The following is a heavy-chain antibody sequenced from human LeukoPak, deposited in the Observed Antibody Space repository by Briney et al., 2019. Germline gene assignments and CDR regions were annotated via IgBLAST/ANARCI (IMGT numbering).Heavy chain of an antibody. D-gene: IGHD5-18*01. CDR3: ARGESGYSYGLDY. CDR1: GGSISSSSYY. J-gene: IGHJ4*02. CDR2: IYHSGST. Sequence: SETLSLTCTVSGGSISSSSYYWGWIRQPPGKGLEWIGSIYHSGSTYYNPSLKSRVTISVDTSKNQFSLKLSSVTAADTAVYYCARGESGYSYGLDYWGQGTLVTVSS. V-gene: IGHV4-39*07.